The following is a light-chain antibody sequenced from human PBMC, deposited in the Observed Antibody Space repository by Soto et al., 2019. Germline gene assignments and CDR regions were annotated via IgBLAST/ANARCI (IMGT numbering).Light chain of an antibody. CDR3: HHCAHSPLT. CDR1: QSVTKNY. V-gene: IGKV3-20*01. Sequence: EIVLTQSPGIVSLSPGERATLSCRASQSVTKNYVAWYQQKRGQAPRLIIYDAVYRATGVQDRFSGSGSGTDFTLTISRLEPEYFAVYYCHHCAHSPLTFGQGTKVEIK. J-gene: IGKJ1*01. CDR2: DAV.